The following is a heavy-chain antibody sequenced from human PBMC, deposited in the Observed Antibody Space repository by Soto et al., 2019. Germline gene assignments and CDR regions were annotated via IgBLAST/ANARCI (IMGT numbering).Heavy chain of an antibody. CDR3: ARNLGDYYGSGIYFDY. CDR1: GGSISSSSYY. J-gene: IGHJ4*02. Sequence: SETLSLTCTVSGGSISSSSYYWDWIRQPPGKGLEWIGSIYYSGSTYYNPSLKSRVTISVDTSKNQFSLKLSSVTAADTAVYYCARNLGDYYGSGIYFDYWGQGTLVTVSS. V-gene: IGHV4-39*07. D-gene: IGHD3-10*01. CDR2: IYYSGST.